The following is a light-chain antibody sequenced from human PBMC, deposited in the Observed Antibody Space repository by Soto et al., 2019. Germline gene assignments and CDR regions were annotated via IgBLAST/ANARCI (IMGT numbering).Light chain of an antibody. CDR2: HAS. J-gene: IGKJ1*01. Sequence: DIQMAQSPSSLSASVGDRVTITCRASQSISSYLNWYQQKPGTAPKVLIYHASNLQSGVPSRFSGSGSGTEFTLTISSLQHDDFATYYCQQYNSYSFGQGTKVDIK. CDR1: QSISSY. CDR3: QQYNSYS. V-gene: IGKV1-5*01.